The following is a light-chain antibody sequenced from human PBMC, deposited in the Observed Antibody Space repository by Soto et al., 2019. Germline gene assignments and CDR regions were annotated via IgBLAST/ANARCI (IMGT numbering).Light chain of an antibody. J-gene: IGKJ5*01. V-gene: IGKV1-9*01. Sequence: DIESTHIPFTWTLSPGYRSTLSCRTNQGSNNYLAWYQQKPGQAPRLLIYAASTLASGIPSRFSGSGSETDFTLTISSLQPEDFAPYHCQQLDSSPITFGQGTRLEIK. CDR1: QGSNNY. CDR3: QQLDSSPIT. CDR2: AAS.